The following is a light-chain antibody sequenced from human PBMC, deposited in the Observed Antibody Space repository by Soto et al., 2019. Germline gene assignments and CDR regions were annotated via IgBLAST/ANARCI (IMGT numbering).Light chain of an antibody. Sequence: DIQMTQSPSSVSASVGDRVTITCRASQVISSRLAWYQQKPGKAPNLLIYAASSLQSGVPSRFSGSGSETDFTLTIGSLQPEDFATYYCQQSISFPLTFGGGTKVEIK. J-gene: IGKJ4*01. CDR3: QQSISFPLT. CDR1: QVISSR. V-gene: IGKV1-12*01. CDR2: AAS.